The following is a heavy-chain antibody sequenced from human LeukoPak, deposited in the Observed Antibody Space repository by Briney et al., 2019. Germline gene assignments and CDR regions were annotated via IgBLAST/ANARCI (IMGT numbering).Heavy chain of an antibody. CDR1: GFTVSSNS. CDR3: ARPSTYYDFWSGPFDP. D-gene: IGHD3-3*01. V-gene: IGHV3-53*01. CDR2: IYSDNT. J-gene: IGHJ5*02. Sequence: GGSLRLSCTVSGFTVSSNSMSWVRQAPGKGLEWVSFIYSDNTHYSDSVKGRFTISRDNSKNTLYLQMNSLRAEDTAVYYCARPSTYYDFWSGPFDPWGQGTLVTVSS.